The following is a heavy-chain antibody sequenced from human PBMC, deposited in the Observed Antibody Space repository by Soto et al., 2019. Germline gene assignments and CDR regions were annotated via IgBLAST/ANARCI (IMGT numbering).Heavy chain of an antibody. D-gene: IGHD6-19*01. CDR3: ARDVSSGWPDFDY. V-gene: IGHV3-30-3*01. CDR2: ISYDGSNK. Sequence: QVQLVESGGGVVQPGRSLRLSCAASGFTFSSYAMHWVRQAPGKGLEWVAVISYDGSNKYYADSVKGRFTISRDNSKNTLYLQMNSLRAEDTAVYYCARDVSSGWPDFDYWGQGTLVTVSS. J-gene: IGHJ4*02. CDR1: GFTFSSYA.